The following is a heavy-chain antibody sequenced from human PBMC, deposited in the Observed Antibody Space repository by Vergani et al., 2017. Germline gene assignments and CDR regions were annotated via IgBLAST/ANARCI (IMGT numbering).Heavy chain of an antibody. CDR1: GGSLSGYY. J-gene: IGHJ4*02. D-gene: IGHD1-14*01. CDR3: ARSIVSQNPPDYFDN. Sequence: QVQLQESGPGLVRPSETLSLTFTVSGGSLSGYYWNWTRQTPGEGLEWVGYVENSGYFNYNPSLKTRVSMSSDTSNNQFSLMLSSVTVADTAVYYCARSIVSQNPPDYFDNWGQGTLVTVSS. CDR2: VENSGYF. V-gene: IGHV4-59*01.